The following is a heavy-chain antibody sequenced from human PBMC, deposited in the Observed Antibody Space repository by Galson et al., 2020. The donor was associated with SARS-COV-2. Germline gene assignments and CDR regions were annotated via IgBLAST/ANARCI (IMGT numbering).Heavy chain of an antibody. J-gene: IGHJ6*03. D-gene: IGHD2-21*01. CDR3: ARGAEEMRIMVVVPYYYYYVDV. CDR1: GGSFSGYY. Sequence: SETLSLTCAVYGGSFSGYYWSWIRQSPGTGLEWIGDINHRGSTNYNPSLKSRVTISVDTSKNQFSLKLNSVTAADTAVYYCARGAEEMRIMVVVPYYYYYVDVWGKGTAVTVAS. CDR2: INHRGST. V-gene: IGHV4-34*01.